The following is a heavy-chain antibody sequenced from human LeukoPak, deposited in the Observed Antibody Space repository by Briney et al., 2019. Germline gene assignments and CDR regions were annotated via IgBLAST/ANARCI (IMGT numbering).Heavy chain of an antibody. D-gene: IGHD3-22*01. CDR1: GGSFSGYY. V-gene: IGHV4-34*01. CDR3: ARDSTGYYYKSDFDY. CDR2: INHSGST. Sequence: KSSETLSRTCAVYGGSFSGYYWSWIRQPPGKGLEWIGEINHSGSTNYNPSLKSRVTISVDTSKNQFSLQLNSVTPEDTAVYYCARDSTGYYYKSDFDYWGQGTLVTVSS. J-gene: IGHJ4*02.